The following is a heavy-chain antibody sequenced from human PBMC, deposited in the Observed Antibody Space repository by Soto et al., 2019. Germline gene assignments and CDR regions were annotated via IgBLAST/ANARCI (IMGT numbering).Heavy chain of an antibody. V-gene: IGHV3-30*18. J-gene: IGHJ3*02. CDR2: ISYDGSNK. CDR3: AKDYAFDI. CDR1: GFTFSSYG. Sequence: GGSLRLSCAASGFTFSSYGMHWVRQAPGKGLEWVAVISYDGSNKYYADSVKGRFTISRDNSKNTLYLQMNSLRAEDTAVYYCAKDYAFDIWGQGTMVTVSS.